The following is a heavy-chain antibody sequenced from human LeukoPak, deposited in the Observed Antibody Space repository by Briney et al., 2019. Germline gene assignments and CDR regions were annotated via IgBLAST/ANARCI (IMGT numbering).Heavy chain of an antibody. CDR2: ISGSDNTI. CDR1: GFTFSSYE. V-gene: IGHV3-48*03. D-gene: IGHD3-16*01. Sequence: GGSLRLSCAASGFTFSSYEMNWVRQAPGKGLEWVSYISGSDNTIYYADSVRGRFTISRDNTKNSLYLQMNSLRAEDTAVYYCASAYGGLLDYWGQGTLVTVSS. J-gene: IGHJ4*02. CDR3: ASAYGGLLDY.